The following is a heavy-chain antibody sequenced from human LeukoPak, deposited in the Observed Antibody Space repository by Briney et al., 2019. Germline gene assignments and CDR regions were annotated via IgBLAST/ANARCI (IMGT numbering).Heavy chain of an antibody. V-gene: IGHV3-30*02. CDR3: AKVRWGSDNALDS. CDR2: IRYDGSNK. J-gene: IGHJ4*02. Sequence: GGSLRLSCAASGFTFSSYGMHWVRQAPGKGLEWVAFIRYDGSNKYYADSVKGRFTISRDNSKNTLYLQMNSLRAEDTAVYYCAKVRWGSDNALDSWGQGTLVTGSS. D-gene: IGHD3-16*01. CDR1: GFTFSSYG.